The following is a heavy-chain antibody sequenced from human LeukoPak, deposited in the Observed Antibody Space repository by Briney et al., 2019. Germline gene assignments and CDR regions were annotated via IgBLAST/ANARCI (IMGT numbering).Heavy chain of an antibody. CDR3: ARRPGSGWYVPSLTGGYFDY. D-gene: IGHD6-19*01. CDR2: IYYSGST. V-gene: IGHV4-39*01. Sequence: SETLSLTCTVSGGSISSSSYYWGWIRQPPGKGLEWIGSIYYSGSTYYNPSLKSRVTISVDTSKNQFSLKLSSVTAADTAVYYCARRPGSGWYVPSLTGGYFDYWGQGTLVTVSS. J-gene: IGHJ4*02. CDR1: GGSISSSSYY.